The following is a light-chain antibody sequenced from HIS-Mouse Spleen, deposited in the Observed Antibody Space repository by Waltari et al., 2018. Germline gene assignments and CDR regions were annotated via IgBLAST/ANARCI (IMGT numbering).Light chain of an antibody. Sequence: EIVMTRSQATLPFSQGEGATLHCRASQSVSSSYLSWYQQKPGQAPRLLIYGASTRATGIPARFSGSGSGTDFTLTISSLQPEDFAVYYCQQDYNLPWTFGQGTKVEIK. CDR2: GAS. CDR3: QQDYNLPWT. J-gene: IGKJ1*01. CDR1: QSVSSSY. V-gene: IGKV3D-7*01.